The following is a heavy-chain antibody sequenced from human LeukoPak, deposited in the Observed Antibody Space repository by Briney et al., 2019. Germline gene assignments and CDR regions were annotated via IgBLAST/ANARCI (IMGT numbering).Heavy chain of an antibody. CDR3: ARDLRDGYNAIFDY. J-gene: IGHJ4*02. CDR1: GFTFSSNE. D-gene: IGHD5-24*01. CDR2: ISSSGSTL. Sequence: GGSLRLSCAASGFTFSSNEMNWVRQAPGKGLEWVSYISSSGSTLYYADSVKGRFTISRDNAKNSLYLQMNSLRAEDTAVYYCARDLRDGYNAIFDYWGQGTLVTVSS. V-gene: IGHV3-48*03.